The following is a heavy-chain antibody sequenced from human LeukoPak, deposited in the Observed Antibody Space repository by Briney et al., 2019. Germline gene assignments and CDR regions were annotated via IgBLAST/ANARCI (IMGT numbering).Heavy chain of an antibody. V-gene: IGHV4-59*01. CDR2: IYYSGST. J-gene: IGHJ4*02. CDR3: ARSDYYGSGSPDN. CDR1: GDSISSSY. D-gene: IGHD3-10*01. Sequence: PSETLSLTCTVSGDSISSSYWSWIRQPPGKGLEWIGYIYYSGSTNYNPSLESRVTISVDTSKNQFSLKLSSVTAADTAVYYCARSDYYGSGSPDNWGQGTLVTVSS.